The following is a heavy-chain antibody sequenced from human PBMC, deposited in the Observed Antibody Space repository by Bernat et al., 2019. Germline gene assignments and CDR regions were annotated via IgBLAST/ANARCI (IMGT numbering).Heavy chain of an antibody. J-gene: IGHJ6*02. D-gene: IGHD5-18*01. CDR2: IYHSGST. CDR1: GGSISSSNW. CDR3: ARVGMSGYSHGYAFYYYYGMDV. V-gene: IGHV4-4*02. Sequence: QMQLQESGPGLVKPSGTLSLTCAVSGGSISSSNWWSWVRQPPGKWLEWIGEIYHSGSTNYNPSLKSRVTISVDKSKNQFSLKLSSVTAADTAVYYCARVGMSGYSHGYAFYYYYGMDVWGQGTTVTVSS.